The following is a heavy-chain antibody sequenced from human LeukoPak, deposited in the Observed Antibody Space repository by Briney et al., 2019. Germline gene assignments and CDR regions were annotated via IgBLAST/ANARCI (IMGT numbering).Heavy chain of an antibody. V-gene: IGHV4-39*01. D-gene: IGHD2-2*01. Sequence: SETLSLTCTVSGGSISSSSYYWGWIRQPPGKGLEWIGSIHYSGNTYYNPSLKSRVTISVDTSKNQFSLKLTSVTAADTAVYYCARQRCSSTSCRYYYYYVDVWGKGTTVTVSS. CDR2: IHYSGNT. CDR1: GGSISSSSYY. J-gene: IGHJ6*03. CDR3: ARQRCSSTSCRYYYYYVDV.